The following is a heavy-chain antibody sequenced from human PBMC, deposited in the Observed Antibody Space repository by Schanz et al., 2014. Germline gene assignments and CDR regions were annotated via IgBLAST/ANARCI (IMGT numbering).Heavy chain of an antibody. CDR2: IKEDGGAT. Sequence: EVQLVESGGCLVQPGGSLRLSCAASGFTFSSYWMSWVRQTPGKGLEWLANIKEDGGATHYVDSVKGRFTISRDNAKNSLYLQMNSLRVEDTAVYYCASYDFWSGYSFDPWGQGTLVTVSS. CDR1: GFTFSSYW. V-gene: IGHV3-7*01. D-gene: IGHD3-3*01. CDR3: ASYDFWSGYSFDP. J-gene: IGHJ5*02.